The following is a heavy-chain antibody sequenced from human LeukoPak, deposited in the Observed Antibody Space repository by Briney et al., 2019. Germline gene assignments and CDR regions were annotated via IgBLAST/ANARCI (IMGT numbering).Heavy chain of an antibody. J-gene: IGHJ4*02. Sequence: GGSLRLSCAAAGSSFSTSAMNCVRQAPGDWMEWVSFISGGSGTIYYADSVKGRFTISRDNSKNTLYLQMIRLRAEDTAIYYCARDAYYGSGSYSDYWGQGTLVTVSS. CDR1: GSSFSTSA. V-gene: IGHV3-23*01. D-gene: IGHD3-10*01. CDR3: ARDAYYGSGSYSDY. CDR2: ISGGSGTI.